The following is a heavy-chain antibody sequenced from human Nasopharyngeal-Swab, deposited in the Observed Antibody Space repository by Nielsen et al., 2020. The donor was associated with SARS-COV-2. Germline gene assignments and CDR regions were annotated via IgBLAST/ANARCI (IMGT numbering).Heavy chain of an antibody. CDR2: IIPIFGTA. Sequence: SVQVSCKASGCTFSSYAISWVRQAPAHGLEWMGGIIPIFGTANYAQKFQGRVTITADESTSTAYMELSSLRSEDTAVYYCARENGEWEYNYYYHYMDVWGKGTTVTVSS. D-gene: IGHD1-26*01. J-gene: IGHJ6*03. CDR3: ARENGEWEYNYYYHYMDV. CDR1: GCTFSSYA. V-gene: IGHV1-69*13.